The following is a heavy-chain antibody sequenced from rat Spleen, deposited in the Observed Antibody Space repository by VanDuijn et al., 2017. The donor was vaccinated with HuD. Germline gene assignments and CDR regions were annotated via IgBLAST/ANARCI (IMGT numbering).Heavy chain of an antibody. CDR1: GFTFSNYY. Sequence: EVQLVESGGGLVQPGRSLKLSCAASGFTFSNYYMAWVRQAPTKGLEWVASISPSGGSTYYRDSVKGRFTISRDNAKSTLYLQMDSLRSEDTATYYCARPLTTEGMGFAYWGQGTLVTVSS. J-gene: IGHJ3*01. D-gene: IGHD1-11*01. V-gene: IGHV5-25*01. CDR3: ARPLTTEGMGFAY. CDR2: ISPSGGST.